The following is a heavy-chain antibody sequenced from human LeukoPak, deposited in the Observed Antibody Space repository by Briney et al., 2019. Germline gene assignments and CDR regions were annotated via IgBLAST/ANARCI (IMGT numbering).Heavy chain of an antibody. V-gene: IGHV3-30*18. J-gene: IGHJ4*02. Sequence: QSGRSLRLSCAASGFTFSSYGMHWVRQAPGKGLEWVAVISYDGSNKYYADSVEGRFTISRDNSKNTLYLQMNSLRAEDTAVYYCAKDLVSYDSSGYPFDYWGQGTLVTVSS. CDR2: ISYDGSNK. D-gene: IGHD3-22*01. CDR1: GFTFSSYG. CDR3: AKDLVSYDSSGYPFDY.